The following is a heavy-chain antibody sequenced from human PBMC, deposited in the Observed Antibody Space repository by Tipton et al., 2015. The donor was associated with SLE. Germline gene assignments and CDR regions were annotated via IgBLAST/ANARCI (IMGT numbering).Heavy chain of an antibody. D-gene: IGHD2-2*02. J-gene: IGHJ5*02. Sequence: SLRLSCAASGFTFSDYYMSWIRQAPGKGLEWVSYISSSGSTIYYADSVKGRFTISRDNAKNHFSLKLYSVTAADTAVYYCAREDSSSWFYTRFDPWGQGTLVTVSS. CDR1: GFTFSDYY. V-gene: IGHV3-11*01. CDR3: AREDSSSWFYTRFDP. CDR2: ISSSGSTI.